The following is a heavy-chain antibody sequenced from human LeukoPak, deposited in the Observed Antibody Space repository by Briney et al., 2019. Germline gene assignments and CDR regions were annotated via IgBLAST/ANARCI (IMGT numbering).Heavy chain of an antibody. CDR3: AKDLGQVTMGV. D-gene: IGHD3-3*01. J-gene: IGHJ6*04. CDR2: ISGSGGST. Sequence: GGSLRLSCAASGFTFSSYAMSWVRQAPGKGLEWVSAISGSGGSTYYADSVKGRFTIYRDNSKNTLYLQRNSLRAEDTAVYYCAKDLGQVTMGVWGKGTTVTVSS. V-gene: IGHV3-23*01. CDR1: GFTFSSYA.